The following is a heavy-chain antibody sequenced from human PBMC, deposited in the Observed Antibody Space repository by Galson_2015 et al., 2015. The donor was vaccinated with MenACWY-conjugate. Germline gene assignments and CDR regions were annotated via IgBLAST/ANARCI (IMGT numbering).Heavy chain of an antibody. Sequence: SLRLSCAASGFTFSNYYMSWVRQAPGEGLEWVSDISTSGSTISYADSVKGRFTISRDNAKNSLYLQMSGLRAEDTAVYYCATDSGYLQRWGQGTLVTVSS. V-gene: IGHV3-11*01. CDR3: ATDSGYLQR. CDR2: ISTSGSTI. J-gene: IGHJ1*01. D-gene: IGHD6-25*01. CDR1: GFTFSNYY.